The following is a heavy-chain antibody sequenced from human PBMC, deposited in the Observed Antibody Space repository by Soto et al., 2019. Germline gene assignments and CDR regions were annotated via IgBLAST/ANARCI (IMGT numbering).Heavy chain of an antibody. D-gene: IGHD5-12*01. Sequence: ASVKVSCKASGYTFTGYYVHWVRQAPGQGLEWMGWINPNSGDTNYAQKFQGRVAMTRDTSISTAYVELSRLRSDDTAVYYCARTYSGRNDFDIWGQGTMVTVSS. CDR1: GYTFTGYY. CDR2: INPNSGDT. CDR3: ARTYSGRNDFDI. V-gene: IGHV1-2*02. J-gene: IGHJ3*02.